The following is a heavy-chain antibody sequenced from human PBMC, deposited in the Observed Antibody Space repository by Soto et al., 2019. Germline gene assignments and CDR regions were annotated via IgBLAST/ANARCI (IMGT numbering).Heavy chain of an antibody. CDR3: ARDPAAGAAAGIGWFDP. CDR2: ISSSSSYI. V-gene: IGHV3-21*01. D-gene: IGHD6-13*01. CDR1: GFTFSSYS. J-gene: IGHJ5*02. Sequence: SGGSLRLSCAASGFTFSSYSMNWVRQAPGKGLEWVSSISSSSSYIYYADSVKGRFTISRDNAKNSLYLQMNSLRAEDMAVYYCARDPAAGAAAGIGWFDPWGQGTLVTVSS.